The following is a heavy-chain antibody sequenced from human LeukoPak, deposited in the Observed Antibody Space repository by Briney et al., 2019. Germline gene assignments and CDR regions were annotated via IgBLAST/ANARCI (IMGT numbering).Heavy chain of an antibody. D-gene: IGHD2-21*01. V-gene: IGHV4-34*01. CDR1: GGSFSGYY. Sequence: PSETLSLTCAVYGGSFSGYYWSWIRQPPGKGLEWIGEINHSGSTNYNPSLKSRVTISVDTSKNQFSLKLSSVTAADTAVYYCARDIKVINPNNWLDPWGQGTLVTVSS. J-gene: IGHJ5*02. CDR3: ARDIKVINPNNWLDP. CDR2: INHSGST.